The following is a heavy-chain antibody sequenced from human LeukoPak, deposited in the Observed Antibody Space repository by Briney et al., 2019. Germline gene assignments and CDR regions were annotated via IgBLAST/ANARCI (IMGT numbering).Heavy chain of an antibody. D-gene: IGHD2-2*01. CDR2: IKQDGSEK. J-gene: IGHJ5*02. V-gene: IGHV3-7*03. CDR3: ARDLPLRYCSSTSCSRSNWFDP. CDR1: GFTFSSYW. Sequence: GGSLRLSCAASGFTFSSYWMSWVRQAPGKGLEWVANIKQDGSEKYYVDSVKGRFTISRDDAENSLYLQMNSLRAEDTAVYYCARDLPLRYCSSTSCSRSNWFDPWGQGTLVTVSS.